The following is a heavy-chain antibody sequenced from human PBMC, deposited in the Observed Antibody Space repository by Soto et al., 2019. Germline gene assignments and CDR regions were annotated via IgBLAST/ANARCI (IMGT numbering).Heavy chain of an antibody. D-gene: IGHD2-21*02. CDR1: GFTFRNYA. Sequence: QVRLVESGGGVVQPGRSLRLSCAASGFTFRNYALHWVRQAPGKGLEWVAFISFDGTKKDYADSVKGRFSISRDNVKNLLSLQVNSLRAEETAIYYCTRDVFSCGDHCSDDSWGQGTLVTVPS. CDR3: TRDVFSCGDHCSDDS. V-gene: IGHV3-30-3*01. CDR2: ISFDGTKK. J-gene: IGHJ4*02.